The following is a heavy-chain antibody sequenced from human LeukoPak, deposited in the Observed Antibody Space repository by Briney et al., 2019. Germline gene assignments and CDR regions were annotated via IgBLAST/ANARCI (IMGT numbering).Heavy chain of an antibody. CDR2: IYTSGST. CDR1: GGSISSYY. Sequence: PSETLSLTCTVSGGSISSYYWSWIRQPAGKGLEWIGRIYTSGSTNYNPSLKSRVTMSVDTSKNQSSLKLSSVTAADTAVYYCAKGYYDFWSGPQYNWFDPWGQGTLVTVSS. CDR3: AKGYYDFWSGPQYNWFDP. V-gene: IGHV4-4*07. J-gene: IGHJ5*02. D-gene: IGHD3-3*01.